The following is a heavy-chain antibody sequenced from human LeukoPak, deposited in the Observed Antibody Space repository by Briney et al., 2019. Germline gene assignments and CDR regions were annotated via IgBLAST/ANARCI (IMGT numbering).Heavy chain of an antibody. CDR2: IYSGGST. J-gene: IGHJ4*02. CDR1: GFSVSSNY. Sequence: GGSLRLSCAASGFSVSSNYMSWVRQAPGKGLEWVSAIYSGGSTYYADSVKGRFTISRDNSKNTLYLQMNSLRAEDTAVYYCARDLTRAIRGLAARCYFDYWGQGTLVTVSS. D-gene: IGHD6-6*01. V-gene: IGHV3-53*01. CDR3: ARDLTRAIRGLAARCYFDY.